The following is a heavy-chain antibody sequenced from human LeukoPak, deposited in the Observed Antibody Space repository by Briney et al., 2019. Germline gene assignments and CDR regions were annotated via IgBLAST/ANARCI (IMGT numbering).Heavy chain of an antibody. CDR2: IDFSGSA. CDR1: GGSISSGDYY. V-gene: IGHV4-31*03. Sequence: SSETLSLTCTVSGGSISSGDYYWSWIRQHPGKGLEWIGYIDFSGSAYYNPSLKSRVTISVDTSKNQFSLKLRSVTSADTAVYYCARASRDGYNFGYFDPWGQGTLVTVSS. D-gene: IGHD5-24*01. J-gene: IGHJ5*02. CDR3: ARASRDGYNFGYFDP.